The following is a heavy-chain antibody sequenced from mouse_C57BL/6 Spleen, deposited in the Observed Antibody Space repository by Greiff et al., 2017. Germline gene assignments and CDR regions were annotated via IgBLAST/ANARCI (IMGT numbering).Heavy chain of an antibody. J-gene: IGHJ4*01. V-gene: IGHV1-53*01. CDR3: ARGNYRYAMDY. CDR1: GYTFTSYW. Sequence: QVQLKQPGTELVKPGASVKLSCKASGYTFTSYWMHWVKQRPGQGLEWIGNINPSNGGTNYNEKFKGKATLTVDKSSSTAYMQLSSLTSEDSAVYYCARGNYRYAMDYWGQGTSVTVSS. D-gene: IGHD2-14*01. CDR2: INPSNGGT.